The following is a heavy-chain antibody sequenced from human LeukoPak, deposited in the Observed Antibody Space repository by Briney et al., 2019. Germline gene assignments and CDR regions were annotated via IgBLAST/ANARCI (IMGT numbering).Heavy chain of an antibody. J-gene: IGHJ4*02. D-gene: IGHD6-19*01. CDR3: QMLSVAVAGDFDY. V-gene: IGHV1-2*02. Sequence: GASGKASCKASVYIFTNYYIHWVQRAAGQGVEWMGWINRNSGGTNYAQKFQGRVTMTRHTSISAAYMDASSLRADDTPGSYCQMLSVAVAGDFDYWGQGTLVTVSS. CDR1: VYIFTNYY. CDR2: INRNSGGT.